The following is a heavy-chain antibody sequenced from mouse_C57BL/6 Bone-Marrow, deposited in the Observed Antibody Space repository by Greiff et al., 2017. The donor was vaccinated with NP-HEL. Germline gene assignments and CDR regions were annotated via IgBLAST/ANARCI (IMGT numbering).Heavy chain of an antibody. V-gene: IGHV1-4*01. CDR3: ARSLCLWYLDY. D-gene: IGHD1-1*02. CDR2: INPSSGYT. CDR1: GYTFTSYT. J-gene: IGHJ2*01. Sequence: QVQLQQSGAELARPGASVKMSCKASGYTFTSYTMHWVKQRPGQGLEWIGYINPSSGYTKYNQKFKDKATLTADKSSSTAYMQLSSLTSEYSAVYYCARSLCLWYLDYWGQGTTLTVSS.